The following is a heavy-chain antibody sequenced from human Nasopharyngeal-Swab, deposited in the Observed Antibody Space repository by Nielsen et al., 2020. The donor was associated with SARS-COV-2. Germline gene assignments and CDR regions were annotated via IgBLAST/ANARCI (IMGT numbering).Heavy chain of an antibody. D-gene: IGHD3-10*01. CDR3: ASDYGSGSYSVGY. Sequence: GESLKISCAASGFTFSSYWMSWVRQAPGKGLEWVANIKQDGSEKYYVDSVKGRFTISRDNAKNSLYLQMNSLRAEDTAVYYCASDYGSGSYSVGYWGQGTLVTVSS. J-gene: IGHJ4*02. CDR2: IKQDGSEK. CDR1: GFTFSSYW. V-gene: IGHV3-7*03.